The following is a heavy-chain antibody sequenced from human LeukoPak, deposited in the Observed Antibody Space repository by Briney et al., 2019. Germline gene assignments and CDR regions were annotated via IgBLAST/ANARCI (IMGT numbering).Heavy chain of an antibody. CDR1: GGSISSGTYY. J-gene: IGHJ5*02. V-gene: IGHV4-39*01. Sequence: PSETLSLTCTVSGGSISSGTYYWGWIRQPPGKGLEWLGSIYYSGSTYYNPSLKSRVTISVDTSKNQFSLKLSSVTAADTAVYXXXXXXXXXXXXHGRTLKXXCFDPWGQGTLVTVSS. CDR3: XXXXXXXXXXHGRTLKXXCFDP. CDR2: IYYSGST.